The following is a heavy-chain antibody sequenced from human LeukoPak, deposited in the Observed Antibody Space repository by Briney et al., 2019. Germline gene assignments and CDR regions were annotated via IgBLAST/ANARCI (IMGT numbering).Heavy chain of an antibody. Sequence: GESLKLSCKGSGYTFTSYWIGWVRQMPGKGLEWMGIVYPGDSETKYSPAFQGQVTISADKSISTAYLQWSSLKASDTAMYYCASPKGLYDNTGYAWGQGTQVIVSS. CDR1: GYTFTSYW. D-gene: IGHD3-22*01. CDR3: ASPKGLYDNTGYA. J-gene: IGHJ5*02. V-gene: IGHV5-51*01. CDR2: VYPGDSET.